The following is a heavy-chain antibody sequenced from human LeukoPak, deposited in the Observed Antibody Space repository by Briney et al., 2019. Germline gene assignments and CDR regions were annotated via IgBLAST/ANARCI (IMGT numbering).Heavy chain of an antibody. CDR3: VRWATSFDL. Sequence: GGSLRLSCVVSGFNLSNYWMSWVRQAPGKGLAWVANIKQDGSEKYYVDSVTGRFTISRDNARNSLFLQMDSLRVEDTAVYYCVRWATSFDLWGQGTLVTVSS. CDR1: GFNLSNYW. D-gene: IGHD3-3*01. V-gene: IGHV3-7*01. CDR2: IKQDGSEK. J-gene: IGHJ4*02.